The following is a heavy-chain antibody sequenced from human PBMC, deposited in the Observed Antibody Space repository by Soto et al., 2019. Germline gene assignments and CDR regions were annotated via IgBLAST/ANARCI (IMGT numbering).Heavy chain of an antibody. V-gene: IGHV1-69*01. J-gene: IGHJ4*02. D-gene: IGHD3-10*01. CDR3: ARYGSGSYYTSYYFDY. CDR1: GGTFSSYA. Sequence: QVQLVQSGAEVKKPGSSVKVSCKASGGTFSSYAISWVRQAPGQGLEWMGGIIPIFGTANYAQKFQGRVTITADESTSTAYMELISMRSEDTAVYYCARYGSGSYYTSYYFDYWGQGTLVTVSS. CDR2: IIPIFGTA.